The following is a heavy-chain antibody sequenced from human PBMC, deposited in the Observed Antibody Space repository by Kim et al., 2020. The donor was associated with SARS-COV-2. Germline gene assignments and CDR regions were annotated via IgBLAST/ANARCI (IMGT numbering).Heavy chain of an antibody. CDR1: GFTFSSYG. CDR3: ARGQMATMGYYGMDV. V-gene: IGHV3-33*01. J-gene: IGHJ6*02. CDR2: IWYDGSNK. D-gene: IGHD5-12*01. Sequence: GGSLRLSCAASGFTFSSYGMHWVRQAPGKGLEWVAVIWYDGSNKYYADSVKGRFTISRDNSKNTLYLQMNSLRAEDTAVYYCARGQMATMGYYGMDVWGQGTTVTVSS.